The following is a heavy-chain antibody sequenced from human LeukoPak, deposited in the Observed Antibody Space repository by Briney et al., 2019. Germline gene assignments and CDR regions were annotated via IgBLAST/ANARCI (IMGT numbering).Heavy chain of an antibody. CDR1: GFTFSGYW. D-gene: IGHD6-13*01. J-gene: IGHJ4*02. Sequence: GGFLRLSCAASGFTFSGYWMHWVRQVPGKGLVWVSRITGDGSSTTYADSVKGRFTISRDNAKNTVFLQMISLRAEDTAVYYCARVFSWGYFDYWGQGTLVTVSS. CDR2: ITGDGSST. V-gene: IGHV3-74*01. CDR3: ARVFSWGYFDY.